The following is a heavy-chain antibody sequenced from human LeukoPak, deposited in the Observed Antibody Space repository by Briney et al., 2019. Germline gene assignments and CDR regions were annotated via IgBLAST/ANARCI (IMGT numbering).Heavy chain of an antibody. CDR2: ISWNSGSI. V-gene: IGHV3-9*01. Sequence: PGGSLRLSCVASGFTFSSYWMTWVRQAPGKGLEWVSGISWNSGSIGYADSVKGRFTISRDNAKNSLYLQMNSLRAEDTALYYCAKMPTPIYYDSSGSGDYFDYWGQGTLVTVSS. CDR3: AKMPTPIYYDSSGSGDYFDY. J-gene: IGHJ4*02. CDR1: GFTFSSYW. D-gene: IGHD3-22*01.